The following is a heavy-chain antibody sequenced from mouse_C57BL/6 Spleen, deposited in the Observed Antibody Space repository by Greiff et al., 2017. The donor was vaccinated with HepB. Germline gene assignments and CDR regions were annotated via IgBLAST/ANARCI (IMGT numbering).Heavy chain of an antibody. CDR2: IDPSDSYT. D-gene: IGHD1-1*01. J-gene: IGHJ2*01. V-gene: IGHV1-59*01. Sequence: QVQLQQPGAELVRPGTSVKLSCKASGYTFTSYWMHWVKQRPGQGLEWIGVIDPSDSYTNYNQKFKGKATLTVDTSSSTAYMQLSSLTSEDSAVYYCARKGGSSPWGQGTTLTVSS. CDR3: ARKGGSSP. CDR1: GYTFTSYW.